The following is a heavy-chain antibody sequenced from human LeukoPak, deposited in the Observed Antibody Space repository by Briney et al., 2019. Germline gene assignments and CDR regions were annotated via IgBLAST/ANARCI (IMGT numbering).Heavy chain of an antibody. J-gene: IGHJ4*02. D-gene: IGHD3-10*01. Sequence: SETLSLTCTVSGGSISSSSYYWGWIRQPPGKGLEWIGSIYYSGSTYYNPSLKSRVTISVDTSKNQFSLKLSSVTAADTAVYYCARQETLRYYGSGSLGYWGQGTLVTVSS. CDR1: GGSISSSSYY. CDR2: IYYSGST. V-gene: IGHV4-39*01. CDR3: ARQETLRYYGSGSLGY.